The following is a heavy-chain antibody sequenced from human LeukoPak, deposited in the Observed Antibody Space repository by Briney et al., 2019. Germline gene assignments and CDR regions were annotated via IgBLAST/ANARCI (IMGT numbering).Heavy chain of an antibody. Sequence: ASVKLSCKASGYTFTVYYMHWVRQAPGQPLEWMGWINPNSDGTNYAQEFQGRVTMTRDPSICTAYMELSRLRSDDTAVYYYSRTPRTYEILTLTAFDIWGEGTMVTVCS. D-gene: IGHD3-9*01. V-gene: IGHV1-2*02. J-gene: IGHJ3*02. CDR2: INPNSDGT. CDR3: SRTPRTYEILTLTAFDI. CDR1: GYTFTVYY.